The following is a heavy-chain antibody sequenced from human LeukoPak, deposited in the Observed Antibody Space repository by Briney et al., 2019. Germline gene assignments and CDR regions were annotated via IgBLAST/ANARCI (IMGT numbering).Heavy chain of an antibody. V-gene: IGHV1-18*01. CDR2: ISAYNGNT. CDR1: GYTFTSYG. CDR3: ARNGFYSSSRDFDY. Sequence: ASVKVSCKASGYTFTSYGISWVRQAPGQGLELMGWISAYNGNTNYAQKLQGRVSMTTDTSTSKAYMELRSLRSDDTAVYYCARNGFYSSSRDFDYWGQGTLVTVSS. J-gene: IGHJ4*02. D-gene: IGHD6-13*01.